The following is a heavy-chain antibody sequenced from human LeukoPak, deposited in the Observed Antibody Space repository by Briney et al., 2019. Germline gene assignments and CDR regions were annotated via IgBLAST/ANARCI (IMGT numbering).Heavy chain of an antibody. CDR1: GGSISSNSYY. V-gene: IGHV4-39*07. J-gene: IGHJ4*02. CDR2: INHSGST. CDR3: ARDSTYYYDSSGYDY. D-gene: IGHD3-22*01. Sequence: PSETLSLTCAVSGGSISSNSYYWGWIRQPPGKGLEWIGEINHSGSTNYNPSLKSRVTISVDTSKNQFSLKLSSVTAADTAVYYCARDSTYYYDSSGYDYWGQGTLVTVSS.